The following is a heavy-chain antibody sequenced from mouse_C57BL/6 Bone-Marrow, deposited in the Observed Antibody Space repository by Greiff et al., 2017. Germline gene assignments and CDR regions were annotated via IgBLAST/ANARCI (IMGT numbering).Heavy chain of an antibody. D-gene: IGHD2-2*01. J-gene: IGHJ3*01. CDR2: IYPRSGNP. V-gene: IGHV1-81*01. Sequence: QVQLQQPGAELARPGASVKLSCKASGYTFTSYGISWVKQRTGQGLEWIGEIYPRSGNPYYNEKFKGKATLTVDKSSSTAYMELRSLTSEDSAVXFCASLYNGYDLAWFAYWGQGTLVIVSA. CDR1: GYTFTSYG. CDR3: ASLYNGYDLAWFAY.